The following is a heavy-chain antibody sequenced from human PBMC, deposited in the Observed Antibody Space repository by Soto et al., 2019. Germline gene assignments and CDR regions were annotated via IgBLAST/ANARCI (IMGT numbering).Heavy chain of an antibody. V-gene: IGHV4-30-2*01. CDR3: ARVPGP. D-gene: IGHD7-27*01. Sequence: SETLSLTCTVSGASISRGGYYWSWVRQHPGKGLEWIGYIYHSGSTYYNPSLKSRVTISVDRSKNQFSLKLSSVTAADTAVYYCARVPGPWGQGTLVTVSS. J-gene: IGHJ5*02. CDR2: IYHSGST. CDR1: GASISRGGYY.